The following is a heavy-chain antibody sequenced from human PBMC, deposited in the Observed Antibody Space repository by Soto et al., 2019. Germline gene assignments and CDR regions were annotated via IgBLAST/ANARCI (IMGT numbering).Heavy chain of an antibody. CDR2: ITFTGVST. D-gene: IGHD6-13*01. J-gene: IGHJ5*02. Sequence: GGSLRLSCAASGFTFSSYAMSWVRQAPGGALDWVSTITFTGVSTYYADSVKGRFTISRDNSKNTLYLQMNSLRAEDTATYYCAKGWQGFDTWGQGTLVTVSS. CDR1: GFTFSSYA. V-gene: IGHV3-23*01. CDR3: AKGWQGFDT.